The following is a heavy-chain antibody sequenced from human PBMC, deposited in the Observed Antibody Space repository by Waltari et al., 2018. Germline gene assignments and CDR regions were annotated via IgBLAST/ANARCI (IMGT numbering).Heavy chain of an antibody. Sequence: QLQLQESGPGLVKPSETLSLTCTVYGGSISTNYNWGWIRQPPGKGLEWMGNMQYRGSTFYNPSLKSRVTISLDTSKNQFSLRLSSVGAADTAVYFCGRIAFGDDGGYFQHWGQGTLVTVSS. CDR3: GRIAFGDDGGYFQH. V-gene: IGHV4-39*01. CDR2: MQYRGST. J-gene: IGHJ1*01. CDR1: GGSISTNYN. D-gene: IGHD4-17*01.